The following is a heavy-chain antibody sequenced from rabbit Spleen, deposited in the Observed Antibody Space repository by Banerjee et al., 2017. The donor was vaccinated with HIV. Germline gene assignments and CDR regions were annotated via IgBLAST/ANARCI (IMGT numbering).Heavy chain of an antibody. Sequence: QSLEESGGGLVKPGASLTLTCKASGVSLNDKDVMCWVRQAPGKGLEWIACINIVTGKSVYASWAKGRFTMSRTSSTPVTLQMTSLTVADTATYFCARDLVAVIGWNFNLWGPGTLVPVS. CDR2: INIVTGKS. V-gene: IGHV1S40*01. J-gene: IGHJ4*01. CDR3: ARDLVAVIGWNFNL. CDR1: GVSLNDKDV. D-gene: IGHD1-1*01.